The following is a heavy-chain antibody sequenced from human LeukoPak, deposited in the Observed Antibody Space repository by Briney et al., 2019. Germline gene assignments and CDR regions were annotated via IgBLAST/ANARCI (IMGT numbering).Heavy chain of an antibody. J-gene: IGHJ4*02. V-gene: IGHV3-21*01. Sequence: PGGSLRLSCAASGFTFSSYSMNWVRQAPGKGLEWVSSISSSSSYIYYADSVKGRFTISRDNAKNSLYLQMNSLGAEDTAVYYCASRLRYFDWFREGWGQGTLVTVSS. CDR1: GFTFSSYS. CDR2: ISSSSSYI. CDR3: ASRLRYFDWFREG. D-gene: IGHD3-9*01.